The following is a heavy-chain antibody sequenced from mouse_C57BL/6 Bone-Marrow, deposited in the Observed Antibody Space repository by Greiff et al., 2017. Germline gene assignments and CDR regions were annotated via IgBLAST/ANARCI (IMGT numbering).Heavy chain of an antibody. CDR3: AREGVDWYFDG. D-gene: IGHD1-1*01. CDR1: GYSFTGYY. Sequence: EVKLQESGPELVKPGASVKISCKASGYSFTGYYMNWVKQSPEKSLEWIGEINPSTGGTTYNQKFKAKATLTVDKSSSTAYMQLKSLTSEDSAVYYGAREGVDWYFDGWGTGTTVTVSS. V-gene: IGHV1-42*01. J-gene: IGHJ1*03. CDR2: INPSTGGT.